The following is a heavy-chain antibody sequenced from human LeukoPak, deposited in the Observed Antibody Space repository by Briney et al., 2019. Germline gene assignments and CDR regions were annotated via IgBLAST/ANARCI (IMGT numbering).Heavy chain of an antibody. CDR2: IYHSGST. CDR1: GGSISSYY. CDR3: ARVTYSVFDY. V-gene: IGHV4-38-2*02. J-gene: IGHJ4*02. Sequence: SETLSLTCTVSGGSISSYYWSWIRQPPGKGLEWIGSIYHSGSTYYNPSLKSRVTISVDTSKNQFSLKLSSVTAADTAVYYCARVTYSVFDYWGQGTLVTVSP. D-gene: IGHD2-21*01.